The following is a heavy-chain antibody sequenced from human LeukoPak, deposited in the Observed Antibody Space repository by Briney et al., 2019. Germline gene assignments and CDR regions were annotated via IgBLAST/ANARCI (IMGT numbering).Heavy chain of an antibody. Sequence: PSGGSLRLSCAASGFIFSSDWMSWVRQAPGKGREWVGNIKQDGSEKYYVDSVKGLFTISRDNAKNSLYLQMNSLRAEDTAVYYCASRRGSYSDDYWGQGTLVTVSS. CDR1: GFIFSSDW. V-gene: IGHV3-7*01. J-gene: IGHJ4*02. D-gene: IGHD1-26*01. CDR2: IKQDGSEK. CDR3: ASRRGSYSDDY.